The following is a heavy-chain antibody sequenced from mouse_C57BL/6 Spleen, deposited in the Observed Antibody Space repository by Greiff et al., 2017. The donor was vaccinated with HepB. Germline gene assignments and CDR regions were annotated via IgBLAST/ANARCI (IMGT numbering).Heavy chain of an antibody. CDR1: GFTFSSYA. D-gene: IGHD4-1*01. Sequence: EVHLVESGGGLVKPGGSLKLSCAASGFTFSSYALSWVRQTPEKRVEWVATISDGGSYTYYPDNVKDRFTISRDNAKNNLYLQMSHLKSEDTAMYYCAKSNWDAWFAYWGQGTLVTVSA. CDR3: AKSNWDAWFAY. J-gene: IGHJ3*01. V-gene: IGHV5-4*01. CDR2: ISDGGSYT.